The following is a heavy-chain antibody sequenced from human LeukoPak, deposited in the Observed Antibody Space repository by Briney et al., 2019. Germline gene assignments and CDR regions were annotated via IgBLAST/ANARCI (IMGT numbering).Heavy chain of an antibody. J-gene: IGHJ5*02. Sequence: ASVKVSCKASGYTFTSYDINWVRQATGQGLEWMGWMNPNSGNTGYTQKFQGRVTMTRNTSISTAYMELRSLRSDDTAVYYCARSEDSNYWFDPWGQGTLVTVSS. D-gene: IGHD4-11*01. CDR2: MNPNSGNT. V-gene: IGHV1-8*01. CDR1: GYTFTSYD. CDR3: ARSEDSNYWFDP.